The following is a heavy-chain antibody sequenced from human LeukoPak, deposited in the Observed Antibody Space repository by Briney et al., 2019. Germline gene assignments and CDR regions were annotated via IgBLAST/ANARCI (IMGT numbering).Heavy chain of an antibody. V-gene: IGHV3-9*01. J-gene: IGHJ3*02. Sequence: SGGSLRLSCAAAGFIFDNYAMHWVRRAPGKGLEWVSRISWNTGNKDYADSVKGRFTISRDNDKNSLFLQMNSLRPEDTALYYCVKGTTFDAFDMWGQGTMVIVFS. CDR3: VKGTTFDAFDM. CDR2: ISWNTGNK. D-gene: IGHD3-16*01. CDR1: GFIFDNYA.